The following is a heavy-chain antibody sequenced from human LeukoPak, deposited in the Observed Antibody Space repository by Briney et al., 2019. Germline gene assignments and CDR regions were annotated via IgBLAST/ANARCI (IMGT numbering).Heavy chain of an antibody. Sequence: GGSLRLSCAASGFTLSSYSMNWVRQAPGKGLEWVSSISSSSSYIYYADSVKGRFTISRDNAKNSLYLQMNSLRAEDTAVYYCARARPDVVATKDLDYWGQGTLVTVSS. CDR3: ARARPDVVATKDLDY. CDR1: GFTLSSYS. D-gene: IGHD5-12*01. J-gene: IGHJ4*02. V-gene: IGHV3-21*01. CDR2: ISSSSSYI.